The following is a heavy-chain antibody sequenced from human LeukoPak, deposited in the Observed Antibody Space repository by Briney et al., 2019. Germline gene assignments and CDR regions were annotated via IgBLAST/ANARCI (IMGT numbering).Heavy chain of an antibody. J-gene: IGHJ3*02. CDR2: ISSSSSYI. Sequence: GGSLRLSCAASGFTFSSYSMNWVRQAPGKGLEWVSSISSSSSYIYYADSVKGRFTISRDNAKNSLYLQMNSLRAEDTAVYYCARDNRHIDAFDIWGQGTMVTVSS. V-gene: IGHV3-21*01. CDR3: ARDNRHIDAFDI. D-gene: IGHD1-14*01. CDR1: GFTFSSYS.